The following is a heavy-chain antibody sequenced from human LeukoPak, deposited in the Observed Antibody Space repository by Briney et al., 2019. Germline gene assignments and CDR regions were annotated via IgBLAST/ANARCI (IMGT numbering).Heavy chain of an antibody. Sequence: GESLKISCKVSGYTLTSYWIGWVRQLPGKGLEWMGIIYPGDSDTRYSPSFQGQVTISADKSISTAYLQWSSLKASDTAMYYCARHGGGYCSSTSCYSHSSDAFDIWGQGTMVTVSS. V-gene: IGHV5-51*01. CDR2: IYPGDSDT. CDR3: ARHGGGYCSSTSCYSHSSDAFDI. J-gene: IGHJ3*02. D-gene: IGHD2-2*02. CDR1: GYTLTSYW.